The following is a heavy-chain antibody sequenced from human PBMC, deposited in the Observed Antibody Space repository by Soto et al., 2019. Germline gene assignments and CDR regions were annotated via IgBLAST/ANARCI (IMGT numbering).Heavy chain of an antibody. D-gene: IGHD5-18*01. V-gene: IGHV4-59*08. CDR2: IYYSGST. J-gene: IGHJ4*02. Sequence: PSETLSLTCIVSGGSISNYYWSWIRQPPGKGLEWIGYIYYSGSTNYNPSLTSRVTISVDTSKNQFSLKLSSVTAADTAVYYCARHRYSYGAYYFDYWGQGTLVTVS. CDR3: ARHRYSYGAYYFDY. CDR1: GGSISNYY.